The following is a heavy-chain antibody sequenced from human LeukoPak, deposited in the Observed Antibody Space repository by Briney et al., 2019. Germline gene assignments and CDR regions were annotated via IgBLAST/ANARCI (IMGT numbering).Heavy chain of an antibody. CDR1: GYTFTGYF. CDR2: INPNSGGT. D-gene: IGHD6-19*01. CDR3: ARNLIAVNWFDP. J-gene: IGHJ5*02. Sequence: GASVKVSCKASGYTFTGYFMHWVRLAPGQGLEWMGWINPNSGGTNYAQKFQGRVTMTRDTSISTAYMELSRLRSDDTAVFYCARNLIAVNWFDPWGQGTLVTVSS. V-gene: IGHV1-2*02.